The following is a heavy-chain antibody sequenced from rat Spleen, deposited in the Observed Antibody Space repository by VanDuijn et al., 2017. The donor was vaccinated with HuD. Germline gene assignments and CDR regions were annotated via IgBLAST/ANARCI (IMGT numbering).Heavy chain of an antibody. J-gene: IGHJ3*01. D-gene: IGHD1-5*01. CDR3: TRHDNMGTANWFAY. CDR2: ISYDGRTT. Sequence: EVQLVESGGGLVQPGRSMKLSCAASGFTFSHYDMAWVRQAPKKGLEWVATISYDGRTTNNRDSVKGRFTISRDNAKSTLDLQMDSLRSEETATYYCTRHDNMGTANWFAYWGQCTLVTVSS. CDR1: GFTFSHYD. V-gene: IGHV5-7*01.